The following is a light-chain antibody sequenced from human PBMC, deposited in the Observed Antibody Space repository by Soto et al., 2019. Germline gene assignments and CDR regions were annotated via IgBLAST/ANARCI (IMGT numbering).Light chain of an antibody. V-gene: IGLV2-14*03. CDR1: SSDVGGYNY. J-gene: IGLJ2*01. CDR3: SSYATSTTVL. CDR2: DVS. Sequence: QSALTQPASVSGSPGQSITISCTGTSSDVGGYNYVSWYQQHPGRAPQLMIYDVSQRPSGVSNRFSGSRSGNTASLTISGLQAEDEADYYCSSYATSTTVLFGGGTKLTVL.